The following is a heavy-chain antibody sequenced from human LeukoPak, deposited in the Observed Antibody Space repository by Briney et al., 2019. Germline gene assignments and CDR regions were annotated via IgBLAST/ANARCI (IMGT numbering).Heavy chain of an antibody. CDR3: ARLPTMVRGVDNWFDP. V-gene: IGHV5-51*01. J-gene: IGHJ5*02. Sequence: GESLKISCKTSGYSFTTYWIAWVRQMPGKGRECVGIIYPGDSDTKYSPSFQGQVTISADKSISTAYLQWSSLRASDTAMYYCARLPTMVRGVDNWFDPWGQGTLVTVSS. D-gene: IGHD3-10*01. CDR2: IYPGDSDT. CDR1: GYSFTTYW.